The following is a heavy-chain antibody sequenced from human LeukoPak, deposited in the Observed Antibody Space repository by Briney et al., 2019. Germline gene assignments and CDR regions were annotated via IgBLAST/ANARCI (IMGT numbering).Heavy chain of an antibody. CDR1: GYSFPNYW. Sequence: GESLKISCETSGYSFPNYWIGWVRQMPGKGPEWMGIIYPGDSDTRYSPSFQGQVTISADKSISTAYLQWSSLEASDTAIYYCAKNEAIFGVVITWGQGTLVTVSS. CDR3: AKNEAIFGVVIT. J-gene: IGHJ4*02. V-gene: IGHV5-51*01. CDR2: IYPGDSDT. D-gene: IGHD3-3*01.